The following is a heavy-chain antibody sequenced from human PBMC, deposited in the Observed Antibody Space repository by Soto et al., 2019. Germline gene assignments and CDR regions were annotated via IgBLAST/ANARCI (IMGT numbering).Heavy chain of an antibody. Sequence: GGTRRRSWPAAGCTFTSDTMKWVRQAPGKGLEWVSSISCCSDYIYYADSLKGRDTISRDNAKNSLLLHMNSLTGADPAVSYYASARVSAQGPLDFWGQRPLVTVSS. CDR1: GCTFTSDT. V-gene: IGHV3-21*06. D-gene: IGHD6-13*01. CDR3: ASARVSAQGPLDF. CDR2: ISCCSDYI. J-gene: IGHJ4*02.